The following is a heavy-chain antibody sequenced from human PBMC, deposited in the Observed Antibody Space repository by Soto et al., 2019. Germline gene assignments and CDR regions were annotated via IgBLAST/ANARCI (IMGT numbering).Heavy chain of an antibody. CDR1: GYTLTELP. D-gene: IGHD3-22*01. J-gene: IGHJ3*02. Sequence: ASVKVSCKVSGYTLTELPMHWVRQAPGKGLEWMGGFDPEDGETIYAQKFQGRVTMTEDTSTDTAYMELSSLRSEDTAVYYCATATSSGYSPYAFDIWGQGTMVTVSS. CDR3: ATATSSGYSPYAFDI. CDR2: FDPEDGET. V-gene: IGHV1-24*01.